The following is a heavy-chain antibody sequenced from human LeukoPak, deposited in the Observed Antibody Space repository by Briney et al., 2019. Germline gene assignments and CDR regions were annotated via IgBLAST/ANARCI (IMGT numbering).Heavy chain of an antibody. V-gene: IGHV3-23*01. D-gene: IGHD3-10*01. CDR3: ARDRGVGVRRVIITSFDY. CDR1: GFSFSKYA. J-gene: IGHJ4*02. Sequence: PGGSLRLSCAASGFSFSKYAVTWVRQAPGKGLEWVSSISGSGEITYYADSVKGRVTISRDNSKNTMYLQMNSLRPEDTAVYYCARDRGVGVRRVIITSFDYWGQGALVSVSS. CDR2: ISGSGEIT.